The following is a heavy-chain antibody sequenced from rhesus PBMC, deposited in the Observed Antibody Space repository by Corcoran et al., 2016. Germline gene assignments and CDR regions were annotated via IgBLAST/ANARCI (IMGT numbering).Heavy chain of an antibody. J-gene: IGHJ6*01. CDR1: GYTFTDYY. CDR2: VEPEDGEA. V-gene: IGHV1-111*02. CDR3: ARAQGGRGGLDS. D-gene: IGHD1-44*02. Sequence: EVQLVQSGAEVKKPGASVKISCKASGYTFTDYYLHWVRQAPGKGLEWRGRVEPEDGEAIHAQKFQDRVTITADTSTDTAYMELSSLRSEDTAVYYCARAQGGRGGLDSWGQGVVVTVSS.